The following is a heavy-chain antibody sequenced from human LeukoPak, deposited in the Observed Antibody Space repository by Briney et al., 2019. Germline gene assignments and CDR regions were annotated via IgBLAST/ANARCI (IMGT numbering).Heavy chain of an antibody. CDR2: ISWNRGSI. CDR3: AKGGKSEENYYDSSGYLRAFDI. CDR1: GFTFDDYA. J-gene: IGHJ3*02. V-gene: IGHV3-9*01. Sequence: PGGSLRLSCAASGFTFDDYAMHWARQAPGEGLEGVSGISWNRGSIGSAASVKGRFTISRDNDTNSLYLQMNSLRAEDTALYYCAKGGKSEENYYDSSGYLRAFDIWGQGTMVTVSS. D-gene: IGHD3-22*01.